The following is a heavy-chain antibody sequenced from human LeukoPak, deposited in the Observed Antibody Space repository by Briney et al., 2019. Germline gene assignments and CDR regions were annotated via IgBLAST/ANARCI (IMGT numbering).Heavy chain of an antibody. V-gene: IGHV1-69*04. CDR2: IIPIFGIA. Sequence: ASVKVSCKASGGTFSSYAISWERQAPGQGLEWMGRIIPIFGIANYAQKFQGRVTITADKSTSTAYMELSSLRSEDTAVYYCARGYSYGPPDYWGQGTLVTVSS. CDR3: ARGYSYGPPDY. D-gene: IGHD5-18*01. J-gene: IGHJ4*02. CDR1: GGTFSSYA.